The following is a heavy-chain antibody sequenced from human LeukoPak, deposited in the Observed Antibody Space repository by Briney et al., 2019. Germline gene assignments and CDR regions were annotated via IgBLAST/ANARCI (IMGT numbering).Heavy chain of an antibody. J-gene: IGHJ5*02. Sequence: ASVKASCKASGYTFTSYGITWVRQAPGQGLEWMGWISAHNGKTNYAQKFQGRVTMTTDTPTSTAYMELRSLRSDDTAVYYCARGDVVVSAAVRFDPWGQGALVTVSS. CDR3: ARGDVVVSAAVRFDP. CDR1: GYTFTSYG. V-gene: IGHV1-18*01. D-gene: IGHD2-2*01. CDR2: ISAHNGKT.